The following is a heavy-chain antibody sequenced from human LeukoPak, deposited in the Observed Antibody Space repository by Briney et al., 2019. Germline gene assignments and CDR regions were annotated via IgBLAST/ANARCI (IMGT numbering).Heavy chain of an antibody. V-gene: IGHV4-39*07. J-gene: IGHJ4*02. D-gene: IGHD6-6*01. Sequence: PSETLSLTCTVSGGSISSSSYYWGWIRQPPGKGLEWIGSIYYSGSTYYNPSLKSRVTISVDTSRNQFSLKLSSVTAADTAVYYCARVISAYSSSSGYFDYWGQGTLVTVSS. CDR1: GGSISSSSYY. CDR3: ARVISAYSSSSGYFDY. CDR2: IYYSGST.